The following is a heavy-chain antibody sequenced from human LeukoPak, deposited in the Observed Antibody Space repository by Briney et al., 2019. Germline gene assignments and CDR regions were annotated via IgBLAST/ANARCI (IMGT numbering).Heavy chain of an antibody. CDR1: GGSISSGSYY. CDR3: AIHPYFYDAELDYFDS. V-gene: IGHV4-61*01. J-gene: IGHJ4*02. CDR2: IYTGGAT. D-gene: IGHD3-22*01. Sequence: SQTLSLTCTVSGGSISSGSYYWSWIRQPPGKGLEWIGYIYTGGATNYNPSLKSRVTISVDTSKNQFSLKLRSVTAADSAVYYCAIHPYFYDAELDYFDSWGQGTLVTVSS.